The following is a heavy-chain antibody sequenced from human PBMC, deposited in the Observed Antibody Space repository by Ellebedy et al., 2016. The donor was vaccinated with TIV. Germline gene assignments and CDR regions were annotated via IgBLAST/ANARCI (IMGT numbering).Heavy chain of an antibody. Sequence: GESLKISXVASGFTFRNFWVGWVRQAPGKGLEWVANIKEDGSETYYVDSVKGRFTISRDNARNSLFLQMSSLRDDDTGVYYCAKPLEHFCNDSLCSPFDYWGQGSLVTVSS. CDR2: IKEDGSET. J-gene: IGHJ4*02. V-gene: IGHV3-7*01. CDR3: AKPLEHFCNDSLCSPFDY. CDR1: GFTFRNFW. D-gene: IGHD3-3*02.